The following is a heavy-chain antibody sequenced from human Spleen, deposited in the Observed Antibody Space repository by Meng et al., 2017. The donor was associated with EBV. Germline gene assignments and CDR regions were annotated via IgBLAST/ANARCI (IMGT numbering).Heavy chain of an antibody. Sequence: QVQLVQLGAEVKKPXSSVKVSCKYSGGTFRSDDIRWVRQGPGQGLAWMGGLIPMSGAPHYAQKFQDRVTITADESTSTHYMDLSGLRSEDTAVYYCASESGRGFTPDYWGQGTLVTVSS. D-gene: IGHD3-10*01. CDR3: ASESGRGFTPDY. J-gene: IGHJ4*02. CDR2: LIPMSGAP. V-gene: IGHV1-69*01. CDR1: GGTFRSDD.